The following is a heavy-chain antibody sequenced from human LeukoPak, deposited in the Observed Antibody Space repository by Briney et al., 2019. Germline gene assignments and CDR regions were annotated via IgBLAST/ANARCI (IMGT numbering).Heavy chain of an antibody. CDR2: IYTSGST. V-gene: IGHV4-4*07. J-gene: IGHJ4*02. CDR3: ARASQVLRYFDWLPLYFDY. D-gene: IGHD3-9*01. CDR1: GGSISSYY. Sequence: SETLSLTCTVSGGSISSYYWSWIRQPAGKGLEWIGRIYTSGSTNYNPSLKSRVTISVDTSKNQFSLKLSSVTAADTAVYYCARASQVLRYFDWLPLYFDYWGQGTLVTVSS.